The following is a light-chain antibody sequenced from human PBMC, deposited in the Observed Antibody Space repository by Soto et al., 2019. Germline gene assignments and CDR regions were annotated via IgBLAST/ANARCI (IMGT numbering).Light chain of an antibody. CDR1: SSNIGAGYD. CDR3: QSYDRSLSGSV. V-gene: IGLV1-40*01. Sequence: QAVVTQPPSVSGAPGQRVTISCTGSSSNIGAGYDVHWYQQLPGTAPKLLIYGNMNRPSGVPDRFSGSKSGTSASLAITGLQAEDEADYYCQSYDRSLSGSVFGGGTKLTVL. J-gene: IGLJ2*01. CDR2: GNM.